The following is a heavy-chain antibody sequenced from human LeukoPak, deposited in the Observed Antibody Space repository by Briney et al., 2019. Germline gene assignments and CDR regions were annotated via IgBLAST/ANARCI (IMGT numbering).Heavy chain of an antibody. V-gene: IGHV3-21*01. D-gene: IGHD3-9*01. J-gene: IGHJ4*02. CDR2: ITASSTAI. Sequence: GGSLRLSCAASGFTVSSYSMNWVRQAPGKGLEWVSSITASSTAIYSADSVKGRFTISRDNAKNFLYLQMNSLRAEDTAVYYCARTYYDILTGYNPYFDYWGQGILVTVSS. CDR3: ARTYYDILTGYNPYFDY. CDR1: GFTVSSYS.